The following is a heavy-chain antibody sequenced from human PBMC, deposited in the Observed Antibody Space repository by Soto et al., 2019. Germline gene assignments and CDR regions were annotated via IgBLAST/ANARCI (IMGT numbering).Heavy chain of an antibody. CDR3: XXXXXXDY. CDR1: GFTFSTYT. J-gene: IGHJ4*02. V-gene: IGHV3-48*01. CDR2: ISDSSSTI. Sequence: EVQLVESGGGLVQPGGSLRLSCAASGFTFSTYTMNWVRQAPGKGLEWVSYISDSSSTIYYADSVKGRFTTSRDNAKXXXXXXXXXXXXXXXXXXXXXXXXXXDYXGQGTLVTVSS.